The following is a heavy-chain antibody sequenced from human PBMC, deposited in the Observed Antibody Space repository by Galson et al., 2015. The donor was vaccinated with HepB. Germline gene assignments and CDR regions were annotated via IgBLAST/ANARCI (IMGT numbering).Heavy chain of an antibody. D-gene: IGHD1-7*01. J-gene: IGHJ3*02. Sequence: SCKASGSQFSTNVFNWVRQAPGQGLEWIGYISVYNGNTHYAQTLQGRVTLTTDTSTSTAYMELRGLRSDDTAVYYCASLYGTTFSFDIWGQGTMVTVSS. V-gene: IGHV1-18*01. CDR1: GSQFSTNV. CDR3: ASLYGTTFSFDI. CDR2: ISVYNGNT.